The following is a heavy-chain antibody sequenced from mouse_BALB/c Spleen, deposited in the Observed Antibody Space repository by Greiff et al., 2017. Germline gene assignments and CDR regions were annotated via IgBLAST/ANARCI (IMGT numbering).Heavy chain of an antibody. CDR2: INSNGGST. CDR3: ARDQRLRHYYAMDY. D-gene: IGHD1-2*01. CDR1: GFTFSSYG. Sequence: EVQLVESGGGLVQPGGSLKLSCAASGFTFSSYGMSWVRQTPDKRLELVATINSNGGSTYYPDSVKGRFTISRDNAKNTLYLQMSSLKSEDTAVYYCARDQRLRHYYAMDYWGQGTSVTVSS. J-gene: IGHJ4*01. V-gene: IGHV5-6-3*01.